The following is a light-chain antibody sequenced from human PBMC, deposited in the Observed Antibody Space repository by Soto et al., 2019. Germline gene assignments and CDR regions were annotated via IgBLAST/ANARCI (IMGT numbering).Light chain of an antibody. Sequence: VLWMTQSPSLLSASTGDRVTITCRTSQGVSTYVAWYQQKPGKPPKPLIYAASTLYSGVPARFSGSGSGTDFTLTISGLQSEDFATYYCQQYYIFPLAFGGGTKVDIK. J-gene: IGKJ4*01. CDR3: QQYYIFPLA. CDR2: AAS. V-gene: IGKV1D-8*01. CDR1: QGVSTY.